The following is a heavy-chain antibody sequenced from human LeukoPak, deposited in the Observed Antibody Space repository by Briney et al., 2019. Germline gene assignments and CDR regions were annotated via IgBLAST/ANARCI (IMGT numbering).Heavy chain of an antibody. J-gene: IGHJ4*02. V-gene: IGHV3-74*01. CDR2: INSDGSST. CDR3: ARDVGGSYYDFDFDY. Sequence: PGGSLRLSCAASGFTFSSYWMHWVRQAPGKGLVWVSRINSDGSSTSYADSVKGRFTISRDNAKNTLYLQMNSLRAEDTAVYCCARDVGGSYYDFDFDYWGQGTLVTVSS. D-gene: IGHD1-26*01. CDR1: GFTFSSYW.